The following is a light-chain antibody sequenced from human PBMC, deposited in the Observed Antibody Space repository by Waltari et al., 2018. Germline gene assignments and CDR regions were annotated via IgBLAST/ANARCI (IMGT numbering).Light chain of an antibody. Sequence: QSALTQPRSVCGSPGQSVTISCTGSGSDVGGYNYVSWYQQHPGKAPKVVICAVTKRPSGRPDRVSGSGCGNSASLTISGLQAEGEADYYCGSYAGTWVFGGGTKLTVL. CDR2: AVT. CDR3: GSYAGTWV. J-gene: IGLJ3*02. V-gene: IGLV2-11*01. CDR1: GSDVGGYNY.